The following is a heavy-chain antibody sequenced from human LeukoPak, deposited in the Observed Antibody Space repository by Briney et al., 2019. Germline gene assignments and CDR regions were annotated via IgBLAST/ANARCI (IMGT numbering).Heavy chain of an antibody. J-gene: IGHJ4*02. D-gene: IGHD6-13*01. V-gene: IGHV3-23*01. Sequence: GGSLRLSCAASGFTFSSYAMSWVRQAPGKGLEWVSAISGSGGSTYYADSVKGRFTISRDNSKNTLYLQMNSLRAEDTAVYYCAKDSEQQLVLGHFDYWGQGTLVTVSS. CDR1: GFTFSSYA. CDR3: AKDSEQQLVLGHFDY. CDR2: ISGSGGST.